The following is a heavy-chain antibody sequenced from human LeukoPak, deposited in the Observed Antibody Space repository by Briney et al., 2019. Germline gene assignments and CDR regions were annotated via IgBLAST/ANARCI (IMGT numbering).Heavy chain of an antibody. D-gene: IGHD1-26*01. J-gene: IGHJ4*02. Sequence: SETLSLTCTVSGGSISSSSYYWGWIRQPPGKGLEWIGSIYYSGSAYYNPSLKSRVTISVDTSKNQFSLKLSSVTAADTAVYYCARSIVGATFDYWGQGTLVTVSS. V-gene: IGHV4-39*07. CDR3: ARSIVGATFDY. CDR1: GGSISSSSYY. CDR2: IYYSGSA.